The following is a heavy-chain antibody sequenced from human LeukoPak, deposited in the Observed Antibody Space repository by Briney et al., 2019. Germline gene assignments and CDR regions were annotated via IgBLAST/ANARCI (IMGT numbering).Heavy chain of an antibody. V-gene: IGHV1-69*13. J-gene: IGHJ4*02. Sequence: SVKVSCKASGGTFSSYAISWVRQAPGQGLEWMGGIIPIFGTANYAQKFQGRVAITADESTSTAYMELSSLRSEDTAVYYCASSGYSSSWYYFDYWGQGTLVTVSS. D-gene: IGHD6-13*01. CDR1: GGTFSSYA. CDR2: IIPIFGTA. CDR3: ASSGYSSSWYYFDY.